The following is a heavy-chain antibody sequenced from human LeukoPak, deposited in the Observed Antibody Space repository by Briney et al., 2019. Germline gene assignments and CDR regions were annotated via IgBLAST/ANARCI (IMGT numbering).Heavy chain of an antibody. D-gene: IGHD3-22*01. J-gene: IGHJ5*02. CDR1: GGSMSSYY. Sequence: SETLSLTCTVSGGSMSSYYWSWIRQPPGKRLEWIGYIYYSGNTNSNPSIQSRVTISVDTSKNQFSLNLSSVTAADTAVYYCARVRDRSLNNWFDPWGQGTLVTVSS. CDR2: IYYSGNT. V-gene: IGHV4-59*01. CDR3: ARVRDRSLNNWFDP.